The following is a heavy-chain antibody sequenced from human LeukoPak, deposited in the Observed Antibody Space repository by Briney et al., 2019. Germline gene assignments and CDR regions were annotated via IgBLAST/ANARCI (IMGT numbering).Heavy chain of an antibody. CDR3: ARQVRAYCSSTSCFNHDAFDI. CDR2: IKQDGSEK. D-gene: IGHD2-2*01. V-gene: IGHV3-7*01. Sequence: PGGSLRLSCAASGFTFSSYWMSWVRQAPGKGLEWVANIKQDGSEKYYVDSVKGRFTISRDNAKNSLYLQMNSLRVEDTAVYYCARQVRAYCSSTSCFNHDAFDIWGQGTMVTVSS. J-gene: IGHJ3*02. CDR1: GFTFSSYW.